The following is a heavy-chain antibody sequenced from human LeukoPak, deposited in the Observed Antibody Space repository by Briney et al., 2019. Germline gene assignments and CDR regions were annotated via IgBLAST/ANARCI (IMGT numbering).Heavy chain of an antibody. CDR1: GYTFTSYG. D-gene: IGHD6-19*01. CDR3: ARDPRLWSDLPVAATQSRFDP. Sequence: ASVKVSCKASGYTFTSYGISWVRQAPGQGLEWMGWISAYNGNTNYAQKLQGRVTMTTDTSTSTAYMELRSLRSADTAVYYCARDPRLWSDLPVAATQSRFDPWGQGTLVTVSS. V-gene: IGHV1-18*01. J-gene: IGHJ5*02. CDR2: ISAYNGNT.